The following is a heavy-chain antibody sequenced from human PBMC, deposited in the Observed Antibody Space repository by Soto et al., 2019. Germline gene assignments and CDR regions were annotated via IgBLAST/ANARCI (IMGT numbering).Heavy chain of an antibody. CDR2: IYYSGST. CDR1: GCSINDYH. Sequence: XETLSLTCTVYGCSINDYHWNWIRKPPGKGLEWLGYIYYSGSTNYSPALKSRVTISVDTSKNQFSLKVTSVTAADTAVYYCARDQFKGYYDSSGSPGYWGQGTLVTVSS. CDR3: ARDQFKGYYDSSGSPGY. D-gene: IGHD3-22*01. V-gene: IGHV4-59*01. J-gene: IGHJ4*02.